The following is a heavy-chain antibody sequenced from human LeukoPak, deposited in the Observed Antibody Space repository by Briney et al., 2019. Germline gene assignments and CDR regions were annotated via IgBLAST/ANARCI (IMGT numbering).Heavy chain of an antibody. CDR1: GYTFTSYD. CDR2: MNPNSGNT. V-gene: IGHV1-8*01. CDR3: ARVKGLWFGEPAVSEY. D-gene: IGHD3-10*01. Sequence: ASVTVSCKASGYTFTSYDINWLRQATGQGLEWMGWMNPNSGNTGYAQKFQGRVTMTRNTSISTAYMELSSLRSEDTAVYYCARVKGLWFGEPAVSEYWGQGTLVTVSS. J-gene: IGHJ4*02.